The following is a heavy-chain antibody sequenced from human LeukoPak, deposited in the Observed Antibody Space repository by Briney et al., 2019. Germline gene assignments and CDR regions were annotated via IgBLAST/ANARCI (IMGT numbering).Heavy chain of an antibody. CDR3: ATDSRPITMVRGVTISYYYYMDV. V-gene: IGHV1-24*01. Sequence: ASVKVSCKVSGYTLTELSMHWVRQAPGKGLEWMGGFDPEDRETIYAQKFQGRVTMTEDTSTDTAYMELSSLRSEDTAVYYCATDSRPITMVRGVTISYYYYMDVWGKGTTVTVSS. D-gene: IGHD3-10*01. J-gene: IGHJ6*03. CDR2: FDPEDRET. CDR1: GYTLTELS.